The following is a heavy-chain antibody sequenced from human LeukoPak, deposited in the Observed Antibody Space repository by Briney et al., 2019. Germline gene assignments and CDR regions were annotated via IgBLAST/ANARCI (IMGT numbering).Heavy chain of an antibody. Sequence: GGSLRLSCAASGFFFSSSWMHWVRQGPGKGLVWVSHINSDASSTAYADSVKGRFTISRDNAKKTLYLQMNSLRAEDTAVYYCARGSSLYYYDSSGYQDYWGQGTLVTVSS. CDR2: INSDASST. V-gene: IGHV3-74*01. J-gene: IGHJ4*02. CDR1: GFFFSSSW. D-gene: IGHD3-22*01. CDR3: ARGSSLYYYDSSGYQDY.